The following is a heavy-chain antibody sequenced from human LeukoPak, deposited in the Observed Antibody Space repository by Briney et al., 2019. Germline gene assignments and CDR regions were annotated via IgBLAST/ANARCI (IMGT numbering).Heavy chain of an antibody. Sequence: SETLSLTCAVYGGPFSGYYWSWIRQPPGKGLEWIGEINHSGSTNYNPSLKSRVTISVDTSKNQFFLKLSSVTAADTAVYYCARSLSDGYNYGYFDYWGQGTLVTVYS. CDR2: INHSGST. J-gene: IGHJ4*02. CDR3: ARSLSDGYNYGYFDY. D-gene: IGHD5-24*01. V-gene: IGHV4-34*01. CDR1: GGPFSGYY.